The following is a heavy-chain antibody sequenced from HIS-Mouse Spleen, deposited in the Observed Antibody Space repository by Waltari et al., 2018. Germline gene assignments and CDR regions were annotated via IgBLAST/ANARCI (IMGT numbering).Heavy chain of an antibody. CDR2: IYYSGRT. Sequence: QLQLQESGPGLVKPSETLSLTCTVSGGSISSSSYYWGWIRQPPGKGLEWIGSIYYSGRTYYNPSLKSRVTISVDTSKNQFSLKLSSVTAADTAVYYCARRVYSSGWNLDYWGQGTLVTVSS. V-gene: IGHV4-39*01. J-gene: IGHJ4*02. D-gene: IGHD6-19*01. CDR3: ARRVYSSGWNLDY. CDR1: GGSISSSSYY.